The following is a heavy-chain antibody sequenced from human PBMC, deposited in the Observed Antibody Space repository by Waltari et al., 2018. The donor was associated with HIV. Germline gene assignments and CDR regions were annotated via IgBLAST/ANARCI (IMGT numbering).Heavy chain of an antibody. D-gene: IGHD3-10*01. CDR1: GYSFTSYW. V-gene: IGHV5-51*03. Sequence: EVQLVQSGAEVKKPGESLKISCKGSGYSFTSYWIAWVRQMPGKGLEWMGIIDPGDSDTKYSPSFQGQVTISADKSITTAYLQWRSLEASDSAIYYCARLGSYGSGSRPFFFDYWGQGTLVTVSS. J-gene: IGHJ4*02. CDR3: ARLGSYGSGSRPFFFDY. CDR2: IDPGDSDT.